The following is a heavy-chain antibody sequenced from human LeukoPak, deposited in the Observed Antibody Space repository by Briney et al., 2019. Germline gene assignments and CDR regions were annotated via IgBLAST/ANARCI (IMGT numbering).Heavy chain of an antibody. CDR1: AYTFTIYG. Sequence: ASVTVSFTSSAYTFTIYGISWVRQAPGQGLEWMEWISAYNGNTNYAQKLQGRVTMTTDTSTSTAYMELRSLRSDDTAVYYCARLGFGELLTHIDYWGQGSLVTVSS. V-gene: IGHV1-18*01. CDR3: ARLGFGELLTHIDY. CDR2: ISAYNGNT. J-gene: IGHJ4*02. D-gene: IGHD3-10*01.